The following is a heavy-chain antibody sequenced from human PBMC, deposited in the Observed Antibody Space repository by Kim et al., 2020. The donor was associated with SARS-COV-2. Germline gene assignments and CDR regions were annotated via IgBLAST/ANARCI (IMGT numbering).Heavy chain of an antibody. Sequence: GGSLRLSCAASGFTFSTYWMHWVRQAPGEGLVWVSRINTDGTITTYADSVKGRFTISRDNAKNTLYLQMNSLRAEDTAVYYCARAPDCAGGSCYSFYYYGMDVWARGTTVTV. CDR3: ARAPDCAGGSCYSFYYYGMDV. V-gene: IGHV3-74*01. CDR1: GFTFSTYW. J-gene: IGHJ6*02. CDR2: INTDGTIT. D-gene: IGHD2-15*01.